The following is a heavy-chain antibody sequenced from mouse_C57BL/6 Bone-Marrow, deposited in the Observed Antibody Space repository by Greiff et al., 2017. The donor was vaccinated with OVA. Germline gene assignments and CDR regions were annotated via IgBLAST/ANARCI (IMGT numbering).Heavy chain of an antibody. CDR1: GYTFTNYW. Sequence: VQLQQSGAELVRPGTSVKMSCKASGYTFTNYWIGWAKQRPGHGLEWIGYIYPGGGYPNYNEKFKGKATLTADKSSSTAYMQFSSLTSEDSAIDDCARWGAVRLDYWGQGTTLTVSS. CDR3: ARWGAVRLDY. CDR2: IYPGGGYP. V-gene: IGHV1-63*01. J-gene: IGHJ2*01.